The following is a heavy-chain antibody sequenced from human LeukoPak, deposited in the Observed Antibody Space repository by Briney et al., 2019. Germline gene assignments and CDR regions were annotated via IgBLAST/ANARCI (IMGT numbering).Heavy chain of an antibody. CDR1: GFTFGDYG. CDR2: INGNGGST. V-gene: IGHV3-20*04. CDR3: ARAVEYYDSRGYYYVYYFDH. Sequence: GGSLRLSCAASGFTFGDYGMSWVRQAPGKGLEWVSGINGNGGSTGYADSVKGRFTISRDNSENSLYLQMNSLRAEDTALYYCARAVEYYDSRGYYYVYYFDHWGQGTLVTVSS. D-gene: IGHD3-22*01. J-gene: IGHJ4*02.